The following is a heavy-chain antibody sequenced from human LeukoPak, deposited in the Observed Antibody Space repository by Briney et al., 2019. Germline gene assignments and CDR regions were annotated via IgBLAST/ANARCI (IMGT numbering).Heavy chain of an antibody. CDR3: ARDPSTDAFDI. CDR2: IYYSGST. Sequence: SETLSLTCTVSGGSISSYYWSWIRQPPGKGLEWIGYIYYSGSTNYNPSLKSRVTISVDTSKNQFSLKLSSVTAADTAVYYCARDPSTDAFDIWGKGTTVTVSS. CDR1: GGSISSYY. J-gene: IGHJ3*02. V-gene: IGHV4-59*01. D-gene: IGHD5/OR15-5a*01.